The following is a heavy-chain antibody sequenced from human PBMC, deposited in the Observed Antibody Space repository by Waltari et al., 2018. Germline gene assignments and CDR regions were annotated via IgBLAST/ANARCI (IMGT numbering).Heavy chain of an antibody. V-gene: IGHV3-53*01. Sequence: EVQLVESGGGLIQPGGSLRLSCAASGFTVSSNYMSLVRQAPGKGLEWVSVIYSGGSTYYADSVKGRFTISRDNSKNTLYLQMNSLRAEDTAVYYCARDVAAPRFWYFDLWGRGTLVTVSS. J-gene: IGHJ2*01. CDR3: ARDVAAPRFWYFDL. CDR2: IYSGGST. D-gene: IGHD6-19*01. CDR1: GFTVSSNY.